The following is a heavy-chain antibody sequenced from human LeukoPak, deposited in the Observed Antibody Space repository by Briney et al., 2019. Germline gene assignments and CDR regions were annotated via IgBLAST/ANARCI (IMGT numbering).Heavy chain of an antibody. CDR3: ARHNYGGIKTGDFYYYMDV. J-gene: IGHJ6*03. CDR2: IYPADSDA. D-gene: IGHD4-23*01. V-gene: IGHV5-51*01. CDR1: GYSFPTYW. Sequence: GESLKISCKGSGYSFPTYWIGWVRQMPGKGLEWMGVIYPADSDAEYSPSFPGQVTIAADKSISTAYLQWSSLKASDTAIYYSARHNYGGIKTGDFYYYMDVWGKGTTVTVSS.